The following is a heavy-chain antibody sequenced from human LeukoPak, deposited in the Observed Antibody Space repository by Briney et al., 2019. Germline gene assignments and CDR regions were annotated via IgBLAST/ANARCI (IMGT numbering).Heavy chain of an antibody. D-gene: IGHD1-26*01. J-gene: IGHJ2*01. CDR3: ARDPGGSYPGWYFDL. CDR1: GGSISSGGYY. CDR2: IYYSGST. V-gene: IGHV4-31*03. Sequence: PSQTLSLTCTVSGGSISSGGYYWSCIRQHPGKGLEWIGYIYYSGSTYYNPSLKSRVTISVDTSKNQFPLKLSSVTAADTAVYYCARDPGGSYPGWYFDLWGRGTLVTVSS.